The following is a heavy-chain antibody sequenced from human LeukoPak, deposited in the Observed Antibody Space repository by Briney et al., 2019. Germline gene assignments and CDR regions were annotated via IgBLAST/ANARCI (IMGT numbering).Heavy chain of an antibody. CDR3: ARVPYCSNGICYTHYYCDY. D-gene: IGHD2-8*01. Sequence: ASVKVSRKASGYTFTNYYMHWVRQAPGQGLEWMGMINPSGGSTTYAQKFQGRVTMTRDTSTSTGYMELSSLRSEDTAVYYCARVPYCSNGICYTHYYCDYWGQGTLVTVSS. CDR2: INPSGGST. CDR1: GYTFTNYY. J-gene: IGHJ4*02. V-gene: IGHV1-46*01.